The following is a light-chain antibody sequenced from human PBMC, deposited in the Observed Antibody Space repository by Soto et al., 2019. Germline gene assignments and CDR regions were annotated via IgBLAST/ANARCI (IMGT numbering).Light chain of an antibody. Sequence: QSALTQPASVSGSPGQSITISCTGTSSDVGSYNLVSWYQQYPGKAPKLMIYEGSKRPSGVSNRFSGSKSGNTASLTISGLQAADEADYYCCSYAGSSTHVFGTGTKLTVL. CDR3: CSYAGSSTHV. J-gene: IGLJ1*01. CDR1: SSDVGSYNL. CDR2: EGS. V-gene: IGLV2-23*01.